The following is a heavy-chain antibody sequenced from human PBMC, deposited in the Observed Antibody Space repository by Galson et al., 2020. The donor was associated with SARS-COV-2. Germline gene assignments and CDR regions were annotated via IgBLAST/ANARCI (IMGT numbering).Heavy chain of an antibody. CDR3: ARDYLGSYGHDY. CDR2: ISSSGTYV. V-gene: IGHV3-21*01. Sequence: GESLKISCAASGFLFTSYGMNWVRQAPGKGLEWVSSISSSGTYVYYAESMKGRFTISRDNAGNSLYLQMNSLRAEDTAVYYCARDYLGSYGHDYWGQGTLVTVSS. CDR1: GFLFTSYG. J-gene: IGHJ4*02. D-gene: IGHD5-18*01.